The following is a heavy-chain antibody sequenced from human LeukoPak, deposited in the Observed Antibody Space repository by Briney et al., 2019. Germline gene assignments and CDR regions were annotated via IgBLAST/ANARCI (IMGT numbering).Heavy chain of an antibody. CDR2: FDPEDGET. J-gene: IGHJ4*02. D-gene: IGHD3-22*01. Sequence: GASVKVSCKVSGYTLTELSMHWVRQAPGKGLEWMGGFDPEDGETIYAPKFQGRVTMTEETSTDTAYMELSSLRSEDTAVYYCATRKYDSSGYYYRFFDYWGQATLVTVSS. CDR1: GYTLTELS. V-gene: IGHV1-24*01. CDR3: ATRKYDSSGYYYRFFDY.